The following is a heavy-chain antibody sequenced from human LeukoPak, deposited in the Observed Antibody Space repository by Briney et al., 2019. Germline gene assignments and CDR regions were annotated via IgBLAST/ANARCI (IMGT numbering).Heavy chain of an antibody. CDR2: IWYDGSNK. Sequence: GRSLRLSCAASGFTFSSYGMHWVRQAPGKGLEWVAVIWYDGSNKYYADSVKGRFTISRDNSRKTLYLQMNSLRAEDTAVYYCARSSTLGYCSGGSCRTDAFDIWGQGTMVTVSS. CDR3: ARSSTLGYCSGGSCRTDAFDI. J-gene: IGHJ3*02. V-gene: IGHV3-33*01. CDR1: GFTFSSYG. D-gene: IGHD2-15*01.